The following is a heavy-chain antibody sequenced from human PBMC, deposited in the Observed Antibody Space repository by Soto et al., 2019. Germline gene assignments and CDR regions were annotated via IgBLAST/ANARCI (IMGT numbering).Heavy chain of an antibody. Sequence: SETLSLTCTVSGGSISSSSYYWGWIRQPPGRGLEWIGSMYYSGSTYYNPSLKSRVTISVDTSKNQFSLKLSSVTAADTAVYYCARQGITFGGVIAHAFDIWGQGTMVTVSS. D-gene: IGHD3-16*02. CDR2: MYYSGST. CDR1: GGSISSSSYY. CDR3: ARQGITFGGVIAHAFDI. V-gene: IGHV4-39*01. J-gene: IGHJ3*02.